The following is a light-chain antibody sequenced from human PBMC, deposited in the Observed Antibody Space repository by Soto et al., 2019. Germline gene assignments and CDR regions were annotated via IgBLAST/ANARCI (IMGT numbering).Light chain of an antibody. CDR3: QQSYSSPRT. CDR2: GAF. Sequence: DIQMTQSPSSLSASVGDRVTITCRASQTISRYLNWYQQNPGKAHKXLIYGAFSLQSGVPSRFSGSGSGTNGTITISSLQPEDCASYYCQQSYSSPRTFGQGTKVDIK. V-gene: IGKV1-39*01. CDR1: QTISRY. J-gene: IGKJ1*01.